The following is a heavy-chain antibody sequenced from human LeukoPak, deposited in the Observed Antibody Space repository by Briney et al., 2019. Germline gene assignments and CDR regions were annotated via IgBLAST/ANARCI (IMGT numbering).Heavy chain of an antibody. CDR1: GFTFSSYS. V-gene: IGHV3-21*01. CDR2: ISSSSSYI. D-gene: IGHD3-3*01. J-gene: IGHJ5*02. CDR3: ARDNYDFWSGPVNWLGP. Sequence: GGSLRLSCAASGFTFSSYSMNWVRQAPGKGLEWVSSISSSSSYIYYADSVKGRFTISRDNAKNSLYLQMNSLRAEDTVVYYCARDNYDFWSGPVNWLGPWGQGTLVTVSS.